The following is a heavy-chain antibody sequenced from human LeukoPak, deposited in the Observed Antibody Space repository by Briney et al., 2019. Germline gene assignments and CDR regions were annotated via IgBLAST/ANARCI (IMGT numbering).Heavy chain of an antibody. Sequence: PSETLSLTCTVSGGSISSYYWSWIRQPPGKGLEWIGYIYYSGSTNYNPSLKSRVTISVDTSKNQFSLKLSSVTAADTAAYYCARVGSSGYYLSYWGQGTLVTVSS. V-gene: IGHV4-59*01. CDR1: GGSISSYY. CDR3: ARVGSSGYYLSY. CDR2: IYYSGST. J-gene: IGHJ4*02. D-gene: IGHD3-22*01.